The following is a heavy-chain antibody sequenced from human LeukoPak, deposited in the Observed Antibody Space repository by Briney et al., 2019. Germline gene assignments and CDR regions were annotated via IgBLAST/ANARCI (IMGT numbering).Heavy chain of an antibody. CDR1: GGSISSYY. J-gene: IGHJ4*02. CDR2: IYYSGST. D-gene: IGHD4-17*01. V-gene: IGHV4-59*01. CDR3: ARGGGDYVPFDY. Sequence: SETLSLTCTVSGGSISSYYWSWIRQPPGKGLEWIGYIYYSGSTNYNPSLKSRVTISVDTSKNQFSLKLSPVTAADTAVYYCARGGGDYVPFDYWGQGTLVTVSS.